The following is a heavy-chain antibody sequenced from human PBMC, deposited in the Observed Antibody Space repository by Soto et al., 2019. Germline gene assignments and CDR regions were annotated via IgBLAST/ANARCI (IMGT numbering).Heavy chain of an antibody. CDR2: IYYSGST. J-gene: IGHJ3*02. D-gene: IGHD6-13*01. V-gene: IGHV4-31*03. CDR1: GGSISSGGYY. Sequence: SETLSLTCTVSGGSISSGGYYWSWIRQHPGKGLEWIGYIYYSGSTYYNPSLKSRVTISVDTSKNQFSLKLSSVTAADTAVYYCARPGRQQLANDAFDIWGQGTMVTVSS. CDR3: ARPGRQQLANDAFDI.